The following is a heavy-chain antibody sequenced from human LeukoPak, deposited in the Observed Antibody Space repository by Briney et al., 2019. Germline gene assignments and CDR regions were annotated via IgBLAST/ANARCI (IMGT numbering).Heavy chain of an antibody. V-gene: IGHV3-7*01. CDR1: GDTFSSYW. CDR2: TKQDGSEK. CDR3: ARVLRYCSGGNCYSGGLGYMDV. J-gene: IGHJ6*03. Sequence: GGSLRLFCAASGDTFSSYWMTWVRQAPGKGLEWVANTKQDGSEKYYVDCVKGRFTISRDNAKNSLYLQMNSLRAEDTAVYYCARVLRYCSGGNCYSGGLGYMDVWGKGTTVTISS. D-gene: IGHD2-15*01.